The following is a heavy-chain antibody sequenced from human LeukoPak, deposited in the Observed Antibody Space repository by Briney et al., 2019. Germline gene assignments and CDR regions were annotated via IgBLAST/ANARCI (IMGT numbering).Heavy chain of an antibody. J-gene: IGHJ6*03. CDR1: GFAFSSYS. V-gene: IGHV3-48*04. D-gene: IGHD1-14*01. Sequence: GGSLRLSCAASGFAFSSYSMNWVRQAPGKGLEWVSYISSSSSTIYYADSVKGRFTISRDNAKNSLYLQMNSLRAEDTAVYYCARGAPELPYYYYYYMDVWGKGTTVTVSS. CDR2: ISSSSSTI. CDR3: ARGAPELPYYYYYYMDV.